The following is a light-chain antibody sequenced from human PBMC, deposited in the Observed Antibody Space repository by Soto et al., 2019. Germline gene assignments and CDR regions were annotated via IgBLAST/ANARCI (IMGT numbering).Light chain of an antibody. CDR3: AAWDGSRNGVA. J-gene: IGLJ2*01. CDR1: RSDVGGDDL. V-gene: IGLV2-8*01. CDR2: AVN. Sequence: QSALTQPPSASGSPGQSVTISCTGSRSDVGGDDLVSWYQQRPGKAPQLIISAVNKRPSGVPDRFSGSKSGNTASLTVSGLQAEDEADYYCAAWDGSRNGVAFGGGTKVTVL.